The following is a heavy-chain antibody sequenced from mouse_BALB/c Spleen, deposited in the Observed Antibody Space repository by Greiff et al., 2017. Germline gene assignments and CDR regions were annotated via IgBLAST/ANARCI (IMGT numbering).Heavy chain of an antibody. CDR3: ARGGGNYDYVDY. J-gene: IGHJ2*01. CDR2: ISSGGST. CDR1: GFTFSSYA. V-gene: IGHV5-6-5*01. D-gene: IGHD2-1*01. Sequence: DVMLVESGGGLVKPGGSLKLSCAASGFTFSSYAMSWVRQTPEKRLEWVASISSGGSTYYPDSVKGRFTISRDNARNILYLQMSSLRSEDTAMYYCARGGGNYDYVDYWGQGTTLTVSS.